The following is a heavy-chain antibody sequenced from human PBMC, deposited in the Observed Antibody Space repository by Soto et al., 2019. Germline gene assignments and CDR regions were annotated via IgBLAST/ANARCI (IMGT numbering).Heavy chain of an antibody. Sequence: GASVKVSCKASGGTFSSYAISWVRQAPGQGLEWMGGIIPIFGTANYAQKFQGRVTITADESTSTAYMELSSLRSEDTAVYYCASAHLGGSGSYWWSRIHHYYYYGMDVWGQGTTVTVSS. CDR3: ASAHLGGSGSYWWSRIHHYYYYGMDV. J-gene: IGHJ6*02. D-gene: IGHD3-10*01. CDR2: IIPIFGTA. CDR1: GGTFSSYA. V-gene: IGHV1-69*13.